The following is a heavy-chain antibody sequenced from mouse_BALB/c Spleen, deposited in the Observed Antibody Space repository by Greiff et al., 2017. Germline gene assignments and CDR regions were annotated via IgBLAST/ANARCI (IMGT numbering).Heavy chain of an antibody. J-gene: IGHJ2*01. CDR3: ARGGAYFDY. D-gene: IGHD3-1*01. Sequence: EVKLVESGGGLVKPGGSLKLSCAASGFTFSDYYMYWVRQTPEKRLEWVATISDGGSYTYYPDSVKGRFTISRDNAKNNLYLQMSSLKSEDTAMYYCARGGAYFDYWGQGTTLTVSS. CDR2: ISDGGSYT. CDR1: GFTFSDYY. V-gene: IGHV5-4*02.